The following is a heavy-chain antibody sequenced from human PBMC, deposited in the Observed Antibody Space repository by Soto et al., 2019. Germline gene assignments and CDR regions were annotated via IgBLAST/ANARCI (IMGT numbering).Heavy chain of an antibody. CDR1: GYTFTSYG. Sequence: GASVKVSCKASGYTFTSYGISWVRQAPGQGLEWMGWISAYNGNTNYAQKLQGRVTMTTDTSTSTAYMELRSLRSDDTAVYYCARDTPFGAITGTTDQTRAPEENWFDPWGQGTLVTVSS. CDR3: ARDTPFGAITGTTDQTRAPEENWFDP. V-gene: IGHV1-18*01. D-gene: IGHD1-7*01. CDR2: ISAYNGNT. J-gene: IGHJ5*02.